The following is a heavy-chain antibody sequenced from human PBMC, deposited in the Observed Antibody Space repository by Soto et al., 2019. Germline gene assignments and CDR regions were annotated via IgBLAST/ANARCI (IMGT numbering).Heavy chain of an antibody. CDR1: GFTFGDYA. V-gene: IGHV3-49*03. CDR3: TRGCSSTSCHYYYYYGMDV. Sequence: GSLRLSCTASGFTFGDYAMSWFRQAPGKGLEWVGFIRSKAYGGTTEYAASVKGRFTISRDDSKSIAYLQMNSLKTEDTAVYYCTRGCSSTSCHYYYYYGMDVWGQGTTVTVSS. J-gene: IGHJ6*02. D-gene: IGHD2-2*01. CDR2: IRSKAYGGTT.